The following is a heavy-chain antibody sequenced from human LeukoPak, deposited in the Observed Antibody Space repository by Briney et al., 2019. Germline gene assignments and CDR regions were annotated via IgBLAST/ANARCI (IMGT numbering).Heavy chain of an antibody. Sequence: ASVKVSCKASGYTFTSSYMHWVRQAPGQGLEWMGIINPSGGSTSYAQKFQGRVTMTRDMSTSTVYMELSSLRSEDTAVYYCARSGRILYHAFDIWGQGTMVTVSS. CDR1: GYTFTSSY. J-gene: IGHJ3*02. CDR2: INPSGGST. D-gene: IGHD2-8*01. CDR3: ARSGRILYHAFDI. V-gene: IGHV1-46*01.